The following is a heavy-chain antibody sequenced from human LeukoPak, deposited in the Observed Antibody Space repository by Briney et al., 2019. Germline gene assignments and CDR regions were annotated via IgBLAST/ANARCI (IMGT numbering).Heavy chain of an antibody. Sequence: GASVKVSCKVSGYTLTELSMHWVRQAPGKGLEWMGGFDPEDGETIYAQKFQGRVTMTEDTSTDTAYMELSSLRSDDTATYYCARAVYGSESYHTATDENWGLGTLVNGSS. J-gene: IGHJ4*02. CDR3: ARAVYGSESYHTATDEN. CDR2: FDPEDGET. V-gene: IGHV1-24*01. CDR1: GYTLTELS. D-gene: IGHD3-10*01.